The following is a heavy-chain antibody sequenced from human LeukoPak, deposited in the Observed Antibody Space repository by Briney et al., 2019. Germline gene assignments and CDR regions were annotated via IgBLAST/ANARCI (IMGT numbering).Heavy chain of an antibody. V-gene: IGHV3-53*01. Sequence: ETLSLTCAVYGGSFSGYYWSWVRQAPGKGLEWVSVIYSGGSTYYADSVKGRFTISRDNSKNTLYLQMNSLRAEDTAVYYCAREGYSSGWFRHWGQGTLVTVSS. D-gene: IGHD6-19*01. CDR3: AREGYSSGWFRH. J-gene: IGHJ4*02. CDR2: IYSGGST. CDR1: GGSFSGYY.